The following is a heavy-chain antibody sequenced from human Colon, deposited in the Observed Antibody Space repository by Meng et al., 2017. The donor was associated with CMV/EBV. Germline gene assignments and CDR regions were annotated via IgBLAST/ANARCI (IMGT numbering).Heavy chain of an antibody. CDR2: INPSGSGT. CDR3: AREVVPAAMAYYYYGMDV. CDR1: GYSFLNYY. J-gene: IGHJ6*02. D-gene: IGHD2-2*01. V-gene: IGHV1-46*01. Sequence: ASGKGSCQASGYSFLNYYMYWVRQAPGQGLEWMGMINPSGSGTSYAQKFQGRVTMTRDTSTSTFYMELSSLRSEDTAVYYCAREVVPAAMAYYYYGMDVWGQGTTVTVSS.